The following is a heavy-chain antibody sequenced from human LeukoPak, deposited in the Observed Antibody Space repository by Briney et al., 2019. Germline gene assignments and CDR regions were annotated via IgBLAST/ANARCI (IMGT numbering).Heavy chain of an antibody. D-gene: IGHD7-27*01. CDR1: GYTFTSYG. J-gene: IGHJ4*02. V-gene: IGHV1-2*02. Sequence: GASVKVSCKASGYTFTSYGISWVRQAPGQRLEWMGWINPNRGGTNYAQNFQGRVIMTWDTSISTASMELSRLRSDDTAVYYCSRGPHWDPHFDFWGQGTLVTVSS. CDR2: INPNRGGT. CDR3: SRGPHWDPHFDF.